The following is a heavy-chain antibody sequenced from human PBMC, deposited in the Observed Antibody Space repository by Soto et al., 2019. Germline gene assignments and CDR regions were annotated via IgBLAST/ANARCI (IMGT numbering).Heavy chain of an antibody. Sequence: GESLKISCKGSGYSFTSYWIGWVRQMPGKGLEWMGIIYPGDSDTRYSPSFQGQVTISADKSISTAYLQWSSLKASDTAMYYCARQHYDFWSGYYTLADYYYGMDVWGQGTTVTVSS. CDR1: GYSFTSYW. CDR2: IYPGDSDT. J-gene: IGHJ6*02. D-gene: IGHD3-3*01. V-gene: IGHV5-51*01. CDR3: ARQHYDFWSGYYTLADYYYGMDV.